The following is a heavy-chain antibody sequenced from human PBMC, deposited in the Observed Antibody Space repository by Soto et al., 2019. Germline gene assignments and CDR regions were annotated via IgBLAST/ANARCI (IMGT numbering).Heavy chain of an antibody. CDR1: GFTFSSYS. CDR3: ARDNYDSSGYEAAFDI. Sequence: EVQLVESGGGLVKPGGSLRLSCAASGFTFSSYSMNWVRQAPGKGLEWVSSISSSSSYIYYADSVKGRFTISRDNAKNSLYLQMNSLRAEDTAVYYCARDNYDSSGYEAAFDIWGQGTMVTVSS. V-gene: IGHV3-21*01. D-gene: IGHD3-22*01. J-gene: IGHJ3*02. CDR2: ISSSSSYI.